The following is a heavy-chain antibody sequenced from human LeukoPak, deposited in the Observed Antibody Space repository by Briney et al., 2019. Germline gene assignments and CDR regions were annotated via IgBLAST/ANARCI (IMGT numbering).Heavy chain of an antibody. J-gene: IGHJ1*01. CDR2: IWYGGSNK. CDR1: GFTFSSYG. CDR3: ARKGQGSNWAAEYFQN. V-gene: IGHV3-33*08. Sequence: GGSLRLSCAASGFTFSSYGMHWVRQAPGKGLEWVAVIWYGGSNKYYADSVKGRFTISRDNSKNTLYLQMNSLRAEDTAVYYCARKGQGSNWAAEYFQNWGQGTLVTVSS. D-gene: IGHD6-13*01.